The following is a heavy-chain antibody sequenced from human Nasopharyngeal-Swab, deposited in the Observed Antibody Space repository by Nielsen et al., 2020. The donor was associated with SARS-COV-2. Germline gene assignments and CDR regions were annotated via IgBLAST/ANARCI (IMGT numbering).Heavy chain of an antibody. CDR2: IWYDGSNK. Sequence: GESLKISCAASGFSFSTYGLHWVRQSPVKGLEWLPNIWYDGSNKYYADSVKGRFTVSRDNSKHTLFLEMDSLRAEDTAVYYCARGSSVHAFDVWGQGTEVTVSS. CDR1: GFSFSTYG. V-gene: IGHV3-33*01. CDR3: ARGSSVHAFDV. J-gene: IGHJ3*01. D-gene: IGHD3-10*01.